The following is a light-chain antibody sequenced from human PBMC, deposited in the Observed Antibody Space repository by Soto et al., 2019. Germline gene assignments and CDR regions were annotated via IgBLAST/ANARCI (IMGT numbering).Light chain of an antibody. CDR3: SSQAVSSTLV. J-gene: IGLJ3*02. V-gene: IGLV2-14*01. CDR2: NVR. Sequence: QSALTQPASVSGTPGQSITISCTGTSSDIGGYNDVSCHQQHPGNAPQLMIYNVRHPPSGVSNRFSGSKSANTASLTISGLQAEDEEDYCCSSQAVSSTLVFGGGTKLTVL. CDR1: SSDIGGYND.